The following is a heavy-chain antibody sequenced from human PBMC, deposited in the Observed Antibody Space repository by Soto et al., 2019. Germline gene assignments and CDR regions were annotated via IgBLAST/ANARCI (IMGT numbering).Heavy chain of an antibody. J-gene: IGHJ1*01. CDR1: GGTFSSYA. CDR3: ARSGAYCTSITCLFDSF. Sequence: ASVKVSCKASGGTFSSYAYSWVRQAPGQGLEWMGWIIAYNGDTNYAQKFQDRVTLTTDTSTTTAYMELRNLGSDDTAVYYCARSGAYCTSITCLFDSFWGLGTLVTVSS. D-gene: IGHD2-8*01. CDR2: IIAYNGDT. V-gene: IGHV1-18*01.